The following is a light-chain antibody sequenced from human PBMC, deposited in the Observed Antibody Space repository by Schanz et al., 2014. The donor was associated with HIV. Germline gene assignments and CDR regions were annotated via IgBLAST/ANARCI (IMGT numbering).Light chain of an antibody. Sequence: QLVLTQSPSASASLGASVKLTCTLSSGHSTYAIAWHQQQPEKGPRFLMKVNSDGSHNKGDGIPDRFSGSSSGAERYLTISSLQSEDEADYYCQTWGTGIWLFAGGTKLTVL. CDR3: QTWGTGIWL. CDR2: VNSDGSH. CDR1: SGHSTYA. V-gene: IGLV4-69*01. J-gene: IGLJ2*01.